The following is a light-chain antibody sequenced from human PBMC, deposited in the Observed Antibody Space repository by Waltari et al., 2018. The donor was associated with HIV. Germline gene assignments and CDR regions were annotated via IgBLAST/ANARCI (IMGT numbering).Light chain of an antibody. J-gene: IGLJ2*01. Sequence: QSALTQPPSASGSPGQSVTIPCTGTSSDVGGFDYVSWYHQQPPKAPKLILYEVNRRPSGVTDRFSGSKSGNTASLTVSGLQPEDEGDYYCSSYKDANDVVFGGGTKLTVL. CDR2: EVN. CDR3: SSYKDANDVV. V-gene: IGLV2-8*01. CDR1: SSDVGGFDY.